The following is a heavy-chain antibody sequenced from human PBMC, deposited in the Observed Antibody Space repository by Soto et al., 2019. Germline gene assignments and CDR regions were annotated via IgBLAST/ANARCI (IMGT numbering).Heavy chain of an antibody. CDR1: GGSIRSSHW. D-gene: IGHD3-16*01. V-gene: IGHV4-4*02. Sequence: QVQLLESGPGLVKPSETLSLICTVSGGSIRSSHWWGWVRQPPGKGLERIGDIYHSGSTNLDPSLKSRVTLSVDKSKNQFSLKLTSVTAADTAVYYCARDKATVGGYNLYDPWGQGILVTVSS. CDR2: IYHSGST. CDR3: ARDKATVGGYNLYDP. J-gene: IGHJ5*02.